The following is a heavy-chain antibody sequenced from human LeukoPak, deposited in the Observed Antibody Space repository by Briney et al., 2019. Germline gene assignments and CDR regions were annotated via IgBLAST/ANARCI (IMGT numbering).Heavy chain of an antibody. J-gene: IGHJ3*02. CDR3: ARGSGLATIRGAFDI. CDR1: GYTFTGYY. CDR2: INPSSGGT. V-gene: IGHV1-46*01. D-gene: IGHD5-12*01. Sequence: ASVKVSCKASGYTFTGYYMHWVREAPGQGLEWMGIINPSSGGTSYAQKFQGRVTMTRDTSTSTVNMELGSLRSEDTAVYHCARGSGLATIRGAFDIWGLGTMVTVSS.